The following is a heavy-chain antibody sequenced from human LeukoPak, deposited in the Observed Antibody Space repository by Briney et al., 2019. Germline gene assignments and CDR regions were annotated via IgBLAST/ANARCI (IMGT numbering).Heavy chain of an antibody. V-gene: IGHV4-61*02. CDR1: GGPISSGSYY. CDR2: IYTSGST. D-gene: IGHD3-10*01. J-gene: IGHJ4*02. CDR3: ARDLYYYGSETLFDY. Sequence: SETLSLTCTVSGGPISSGSYYWSWIRQPAGKGLEWIGRIYTSGSTNYNPSLKSRVTISVDTSKNQFSLKLSSVTAADTAVYYCARDLYYYGSETLFDYWGQGTLVTVSS.